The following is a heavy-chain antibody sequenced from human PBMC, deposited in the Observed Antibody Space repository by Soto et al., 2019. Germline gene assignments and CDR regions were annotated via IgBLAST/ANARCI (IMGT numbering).Heavy chain of an antibody. CDR3: TTLGHYYESSPLDV. CDR2: IKSKTDDGTT. CDR1: GFRFSNAW. V-gene: IGHV3-15*07. J-gene: IGHJ6*02. D-gene: IGHD3-22*01. Sequence: PGGSLRLSCVASGFRFSNAWMNWVRQAPGKGLEWVGRIKSKTDDGTTEYAAPVKGRFTISRDDSKNTLYLQMNSLKSEDTAVYYCTTLGHYYESSPLDVWGQGTTVTVSS.